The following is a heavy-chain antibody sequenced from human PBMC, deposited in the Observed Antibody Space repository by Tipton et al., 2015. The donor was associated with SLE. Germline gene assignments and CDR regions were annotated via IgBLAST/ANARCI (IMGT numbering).Heavy chain of an antibody. CDR1: GGSISSSGYY. D-gene: IGHD6-13*01. CDR2: INHSGST. Sequence: TLSLTCTVSGGSISSSGYYWSWIRQPPGKGLEWIGEINHSGSTNYNPSLKSRVTISVDTSKNQFSLKLSSVTAADTAVYYCARGEGSSSWYKKLDYWGQGTLVTVSS. CDR3: ARGEGSSSWYKKLDY. J-gene: IGHJ4*02. V-gene: IGHV4-39*07.